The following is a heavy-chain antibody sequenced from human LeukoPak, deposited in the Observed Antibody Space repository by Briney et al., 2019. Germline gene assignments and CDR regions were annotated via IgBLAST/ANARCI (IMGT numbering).Heavy chain of an antibody. CDR2: IYYSGST. Sequence: PSETLSLTCTVSGGSISSSSYYWGWIRQPPGKGLEWIGSIYYSGSTYYNPSLKSRVTISVDTSKNQLSLKLSSVTAADTAVYYCARQGKWLRKYYFDYWGQGTLVTVSS. CDR3: ARQGKWLRKYYFDY. CDR1: GGSISSSSYY. D-gene: IGHD5-12*01. V-gene: IGHV4-39*01. J-gene: IGHJ4*02.